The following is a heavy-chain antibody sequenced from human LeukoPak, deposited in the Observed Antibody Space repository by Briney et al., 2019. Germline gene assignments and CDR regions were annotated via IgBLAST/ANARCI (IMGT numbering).Heavy chain of an antibody. V-gene: IGHV4-4*02. CDR2: IYHSGST. J-gene: IGHJ4*02. D-gene: IGHD3-22*01. Sequence: PSETLSLTCAVSGGSISSSNWWSWVRQPPGKGLEWIGEIYHSGSTNYNPSLKSRVTISVDKSKNQFSLKLSSVTAADTAVYYCARVSEPTKWLPKYYFDYWGQGTLVTVSS. CDR3: ARVSEPTKWLPKYYFDY. CDR1: GGSISSSNW.